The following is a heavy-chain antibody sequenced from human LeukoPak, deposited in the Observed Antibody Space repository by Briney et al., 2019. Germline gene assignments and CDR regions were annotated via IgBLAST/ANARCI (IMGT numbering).Heavy chain of an antibody. D-gene: IGHD6-13*01. CDR3: ARDRAAAGTGAWFDP. J-gene: IGHJ5*02. CDR2: IYYSGST. V-gene: IGHV4-59*01. Sequence: PSETLSLTCTVSGGSISSYYWSWIRQPPGKGLEWIGYIYYSGSTNYNPSLKSRVTISVDTSKNQFSLKLSSVTAADTAVYYCARDRAAAGTGAWFDPWGQATLVTVSS. CDR1: GGSISSYY.